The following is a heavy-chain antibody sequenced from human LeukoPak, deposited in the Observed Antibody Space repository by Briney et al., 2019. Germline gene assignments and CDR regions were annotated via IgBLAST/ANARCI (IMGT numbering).Heavy chain of an antibody. Sequence: PGGSLRLCCAASGLTLDNYWMHWLRQATEKGLVWVSLINSDGSSTSYADSVKGRFTISRDNAKNTLSLQMNSLRAEDTAVYYCARARGWLSADAFDIWGQGTMVTVSS. CDR2: INSDGSST. CDR1: GLTLDNYW. D-gene: IGHD5-24*01. V-gene: IGHV3-74*01. J-gene: IGHJ3*02. CDR3: ARARGWLSADAFDI.